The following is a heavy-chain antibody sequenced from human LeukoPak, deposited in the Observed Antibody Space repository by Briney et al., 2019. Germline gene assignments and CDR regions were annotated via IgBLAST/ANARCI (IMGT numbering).Heavy chain of an antibody. Sequence: GTSLRLSCTASGISFSSHGMHWVRQASGKGLEWVAFISYDEKNKYYADSVKGRFTISRDNSKNTLYLQLNSLRAEDTAVYYCAKVPYTKTYCGGDCYFDYWGQGTLVTVSS. D-gene: IGHD2-21*02. V-gene: IGHV3-30*18. J-gene: IGHJ4*02. CDR3: AKVPYTKTYCGGDCYFDY. CDR1: GISFSSHG. CDR2: ISYDEKNK.